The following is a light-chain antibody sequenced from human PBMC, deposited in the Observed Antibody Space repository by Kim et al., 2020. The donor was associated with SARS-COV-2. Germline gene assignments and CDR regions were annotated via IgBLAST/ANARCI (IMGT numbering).Light chain of an antibody. J-gene: IGKJ1*01. V-gene: IGKV2-30*02. CDR1: QSLVRSDGSTN. Sequence: PSSIACGSSQSLVRSDGSTNLNWLHQEPGQSPRRLIYEGSNRDSGAPDRFSGSGSGTDFTLKISRVEAEDVGVYYCKQGRHWPCTFGQGTKVDIK. CDR2: EGS. CDR3: KQGRHWPCT.